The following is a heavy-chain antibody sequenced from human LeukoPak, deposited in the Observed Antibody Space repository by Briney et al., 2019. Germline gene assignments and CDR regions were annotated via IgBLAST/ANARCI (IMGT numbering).Heavy chain of an antibody. V-gene: IGHV3-53*01. CDR3: ARRGDNYGSPFDY. CDR1: GFTVSTNY. J-gene: IGHJ4*02. D-gene: IGHD5-18*01. CDR2: IYSGGNT. Sequence: PGGSLRLSCAVSGFTVSTNYMNWVRQAPGKGLEWVSLIYSGGNTDYADSVKGRFTISRDNSKNTLYLHMNSLRAEDTAVYYCARRGDNYGSPFDYWGQGTLVTVSS.